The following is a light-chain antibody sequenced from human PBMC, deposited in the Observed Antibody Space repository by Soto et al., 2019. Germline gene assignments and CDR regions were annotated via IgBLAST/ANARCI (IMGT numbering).Light chain of an antibody. CDR3: QQSYSTLYT. Sequence: DIQMTQSPSSLSASVGDRVTITCRASQSISTWLAWFQQKPGKAPKLLIYRASSLEGGAPSRFSGSGSGTEFTLTISSLQPEDFATYYCQQSYSTLYTFGQGTRLEI. CDR2: RAS. CDR1: QSISTW. J-gene: IGKJ5*01. V-gene: IGKV1-5*03.